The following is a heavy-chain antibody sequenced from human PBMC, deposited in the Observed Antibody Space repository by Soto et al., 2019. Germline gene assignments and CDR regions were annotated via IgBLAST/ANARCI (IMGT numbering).Heavy chain of an antibody. J-gene: IGHJ4*02. CDR3: AKARCSTTNCYVPDY. Sequence: EVQLLESGGGLVQPGGSLRLSCVASGFTFSTYTMSWVRQAPGKGLEWVSVISGSGGSPSYADSVQGRFSISRDNPKNTLYLQMNSLRGEDTAMYYCAKARCSTTNCYVPDYWGQGTLATVSS. V-gene: IGHV3-23*01. D-gene: IGHD2-2*01. CDR2: ISGSGGSP. CDR1: GFTFSTYT.